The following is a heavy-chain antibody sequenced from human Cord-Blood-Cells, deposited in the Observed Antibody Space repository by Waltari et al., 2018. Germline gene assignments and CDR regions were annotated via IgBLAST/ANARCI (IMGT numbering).Heavy chain of an antibody. Sequence: QVQLQESGPGLVKPSETLSLTCTVSGGSFSSYYWSWIRQPAGKGLEWIGRIYTSGSTNYNPSLKSRVTMSVDTSKNQFSLKLSSVTAADTAVYYCARGVSSTGIWGSGSYYFDYWGQGTLVTVSS. V-gene: IGHV4-4*07. CDR2: IYTSGST. D-gene: IGHD1-26*01. CDR3: ARGVSSTGIWGSGSYYFDY. CDR1: GGSFSSYY. J-gene: IGHJ4*02.